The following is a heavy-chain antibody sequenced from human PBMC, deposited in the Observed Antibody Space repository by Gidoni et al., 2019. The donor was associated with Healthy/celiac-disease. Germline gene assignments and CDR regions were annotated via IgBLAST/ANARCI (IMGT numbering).Heavy chain of an antibody. CDR3: ARDREDIVVVPAATVPYYYGMDV. V-gene: IGHV3-33*08. D-gene: IGHD2-2*01. J-gene: IGHJ6*02. CDR1: GFTFSSYG. Sequence: QVQLVESGGGVVQPGRSLRLSCAASGFTFSSYGLPWFRQAPGKGLDWVAVIWYDVSKKYYADSVKGRFTISRDNSKNTLYLQMNSLRAEDTAVYYGARDREDIVVVPAATVPYYYGMDVWGQGTTVTVSS. CDR2: IWYDVSKK.